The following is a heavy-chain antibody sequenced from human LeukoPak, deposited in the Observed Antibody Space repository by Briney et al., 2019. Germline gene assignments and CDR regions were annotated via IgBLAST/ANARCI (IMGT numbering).Heavy chain of an antibody. V-gene: IGHV4-39*01. CDR1: GGSISSYY. J-gene: IGHJ4*01. CDR2: IYYSGST. Sequence: SETLSLTCTVSGGSISSYYWGWIRQPPGKGLEWIGSIYYSGSTYYNPSLKSRVTISVDTSKNQFSLKLSSVTAADTAVYYCASYSSGWTWFDYWGQGTLVTVSS. D-gene: IGHD6-19*01. CDR3: ASYSSGWTWFDY.